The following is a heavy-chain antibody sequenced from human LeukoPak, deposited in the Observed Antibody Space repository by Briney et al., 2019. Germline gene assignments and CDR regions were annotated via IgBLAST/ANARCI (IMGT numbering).Heavy chain of an antibody. J-gene: IGHJ4*02. V-gene: IGHV3-48*04. Sequence: GGFLRLSCAASGFTFSSYSMNWVRQAPGKGLEWVSYISSSSSTIYYADSVKGRFTISRDNAKNSLYLQMNSLRAEDTAVYYCASEPLYYYDSSGYYWGQGTLVTVSS. CDR3: ASEPLYYYDSSGYY. CDR2: ISSSSSTI. D-gene: IGHD3-22*01. CDR1: GFTFSSYS.